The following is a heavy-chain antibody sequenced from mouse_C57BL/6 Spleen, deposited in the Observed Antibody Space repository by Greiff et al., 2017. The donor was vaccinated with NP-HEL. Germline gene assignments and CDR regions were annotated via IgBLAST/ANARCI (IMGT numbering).Heavy chain of an antibody. Sequence: EVPLVASVGVLVNPVGSLPLSCAASGFTFSSYCMSWVRQTPDKRLEWVATISSGGSYPYYPDSVKGRFTISRDNAKNTLYLQMSSLKSEDTALYYCARQGLRRGEVDYWGQGTSVTVSS. V-gene: IGHV5-6*01. CDR3: ARQGLRRGEVDY. J-gene: IGHJ4*01. CDR2: ISSGGSYP. CDR1: GFTFSSYC. D-gene: IGHD2-4*01.